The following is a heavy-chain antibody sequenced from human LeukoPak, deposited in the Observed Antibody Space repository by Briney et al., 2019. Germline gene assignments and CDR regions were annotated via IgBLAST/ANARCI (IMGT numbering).Heavy chain of an antibody. D-gene: IGHD3-22*01. CDR3: ARDSLYDSIPNDAFDI. CDR1: GFTFSSYW. J-gene: IGHJ3*02. Sequence: GGSLRLSCAASGFTFSSYWMHWVRQAPGKGLVWVSRINTDGSSTTYADSVKGRFTISRDNAKNTLYLQMNSLRAEDTAVYYCARDSLYDSIPNDAFDIWGQGTMVTVSS. V-gene: IGHV3-74*01. CDR2: INTDGSST.